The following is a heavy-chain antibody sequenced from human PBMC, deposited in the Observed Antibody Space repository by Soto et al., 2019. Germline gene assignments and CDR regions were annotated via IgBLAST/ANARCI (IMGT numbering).Heavy chain of an antibody. J-gene: IGHJ6*03. CDR1: GFTFSDYH. CDR2: ISSSGSLI. Sequence: QVQLVESGGGLVKPGGSLRLSCAASGFTFSDYHMIWIRQAPGKGLECVSFISSSGSLIYYADSVKGRFTISRDNAKNSQYLQMNSLRAEDTAVYYCARATKLQYYTYMDVWGKGTSVTVSS. D-gene: IGHD3-10*01. CDR3: ARATKLQYYTYMDV. V-gene: IGHV3-11*01.